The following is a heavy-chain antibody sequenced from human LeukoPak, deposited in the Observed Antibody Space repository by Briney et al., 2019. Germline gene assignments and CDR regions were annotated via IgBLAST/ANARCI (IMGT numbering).Heavy chain of an antibody. V-gene: IGHV4-30-2*01. CDR3: ARVEMATIVFDY. CDR1: GGSISSGGYS. D-gene: IGHD5-24*01. CDR2: IYHSGST. Sequence: SQTLSLTCAVSGGSISSGGYSWSWIRQPPGKGLEWIGYIYHSGSTYYNPSLKSRVTISVDRSKNQFSLKLSSVTAADTAVYYCARVEMATIVFDYWGQGTLVTVSS. J-gene: IGHJ4*02.